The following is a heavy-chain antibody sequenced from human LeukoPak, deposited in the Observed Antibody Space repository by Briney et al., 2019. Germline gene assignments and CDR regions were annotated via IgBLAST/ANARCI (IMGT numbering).Heavy chain of an antibody. Sequence: SETLSLTCTVSGVSISSYYWSWIRQPPGKGLEWIGYIYYSGSTNYNPSLKSRVTISVDRSKNQFSLKLSSVTAADTAVYYCARDSLLGNYFDYWGQGTLVTVSS. J-gene: IGHJ4*02. D-gene: IGHD2-15*01. V-gene: IGHV4-59*01. CDR1: GVSISSYY. CDR3: ARDSLLGNYFDY. CDR2: IYYSGST.